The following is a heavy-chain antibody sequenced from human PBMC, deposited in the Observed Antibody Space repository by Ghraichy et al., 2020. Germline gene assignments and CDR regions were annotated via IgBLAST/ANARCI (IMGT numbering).Heavy chain of an antibody. V-gene: IGHV3-48*01. J-gene: IGHJ4*02. D-gene: IGHD5-18*01. CDR3: TRALGYLAFDY. CDR1: GFSFSAHA. Sequence: GGSLRLSCAASGFSFSAHAFHWVRQTPGKGLEWLSYITPGSDIIYYADFVKGRFTISRDNAKNSLYLEMDSLGVEDTAVYSCTRALGYLAFDYWGQGALVTFSS. CDR2: ITPGSDII.